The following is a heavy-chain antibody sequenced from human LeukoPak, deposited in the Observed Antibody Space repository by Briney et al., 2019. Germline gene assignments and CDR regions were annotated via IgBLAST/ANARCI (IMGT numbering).Heavy chain of an antibody. CDR3: ARDGSGSYYH. J-gene: IGHJ5*02. D-gene: IGHD3-10*01. Sequence: SETLSLTCTVSGGSISSYYWSWIRQPPGKGLEWIGYIYYSGSTNYNPSPKSRVTISVDTSKNQFSLKLSSVTAADTAVYYCARDGSGSYYHWGQGTLVTVSS. CDR1: GGSISSYY. CDR2: IYYSGST. V-gene: IGHV4-59*01.